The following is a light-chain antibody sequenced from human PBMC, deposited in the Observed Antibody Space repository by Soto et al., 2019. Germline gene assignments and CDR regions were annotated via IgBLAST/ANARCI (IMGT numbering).Light chain of an antibody. J-gene: IGKJ4*01. Sequence: DIVMTQSPDSLAVSLGERATINCKSSQSVLYSADNKNYLTWYQQKPGQPPKLLIYWASTRESGVPDRFSGSGSVTDFTLSISSLQAEDVAVYYCQQYYITPLTFGGGTKVDIK. V-gene: IGKV4-1*01. CDR1: QSVLYSADNKNY. CDR3: QQYYITPLT. CDR2: WAS.